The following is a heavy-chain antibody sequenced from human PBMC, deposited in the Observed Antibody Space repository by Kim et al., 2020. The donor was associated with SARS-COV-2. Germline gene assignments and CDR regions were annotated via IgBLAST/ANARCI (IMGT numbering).Heavy chain of an antibody. D-gene: IGHD1-1*01. Sequence: DKYYVDSVKGRFTISRDNGENSLYLQMNSLRAEDTAVYYCASDLNAAVDYWGQGTLVTISS. J-gene: IGHJ4*02. V-gene: IGHV3-7*03. CDR3: ASDLNAAVDY. CDR2: DK.